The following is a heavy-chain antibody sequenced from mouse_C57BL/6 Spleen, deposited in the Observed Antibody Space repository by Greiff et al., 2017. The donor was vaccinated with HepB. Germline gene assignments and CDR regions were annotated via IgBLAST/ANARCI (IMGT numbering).Heavy chain of an antibody. CDR2: ISSGSSTI. J-gene: IGHJ2*01. V-gene: IGHV5-17*01. D-gene: IGHD1-1*01. CDR1: GFTFSDYG. CDR3: ASGDYGSSSYFDY. Sequence: EVKLEESGGGLVKPGGSLKLSCAASGFTFSDYGMHWVRQAPEKGLEWVAYISSGSSTIYYADTVKGRFTISRDNAKNTLFLQMTSLRSEDTAMYYCASGDYGSSSYFDYWGQGTTLTVSS.